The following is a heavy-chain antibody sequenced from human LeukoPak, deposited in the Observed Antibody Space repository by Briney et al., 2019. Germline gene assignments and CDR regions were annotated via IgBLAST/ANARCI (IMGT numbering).Heavy chain of an antibody. V-gene: IGHV3-53*01. J-gene: IGHJ4*02. CDR1: GFTVSSNS. Sequence: GGSLRLSCAVSGFTVSSNSMSWARQAPGKGLEWVSILYSGGGTDYADSVKGRFIISRDNSKNTLYLGMNSLRVEDTAVYYCAREYCSGGSCYRRQYYFDYWGQGTLVTVSS. CDR2: LYSGGGT. D-gene: IGHD2-15*01. CDR3: AREYCSGGSCYRRQYYFDY.